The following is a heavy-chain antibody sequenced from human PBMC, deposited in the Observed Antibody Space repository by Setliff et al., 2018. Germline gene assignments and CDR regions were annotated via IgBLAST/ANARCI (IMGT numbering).Heavy chain of an antibody. D-gene: IGHD6-13*01. CDR2: ISAVNSGT. Sequence: GGSLRLSCAASGFAFSNFAMGWVRQAPGRGLEWVSIISAVNSGTYYADSVKGRFTVSRDNAKNTLYLQMTNLRVEDTAVYYCAREPWQQLVVDYWGQGTLVTVSS. CDR1: GFAFSNFA. CDR3: AREPWQQLVVDY. J-gene: IGHJ4*02. V-gene: IGHV3-23*01.